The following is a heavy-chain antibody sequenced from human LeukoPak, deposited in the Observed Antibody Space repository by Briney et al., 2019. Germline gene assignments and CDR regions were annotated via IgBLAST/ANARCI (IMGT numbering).Heavy chain of an antibody. Sequence: PGGALRLSCAGSGFTFSLYSMHWVRQAPGEGLEWVSSISSSSSYIYYADSVKGRFTISRDNAKNSLYLQMNSLRAEDTAVYYCARDHGPLIAVAGTCFDYWGQGTLVTVSS. CDR3: ARDHGPLIAVAGTCFDY. V-gene: IGHV3-21*01. CDR2: ISSSSSYI. D-gene: IGHD6-19*01. CDR1: GFTFSLYS. J-gene: IGHJ4*02.